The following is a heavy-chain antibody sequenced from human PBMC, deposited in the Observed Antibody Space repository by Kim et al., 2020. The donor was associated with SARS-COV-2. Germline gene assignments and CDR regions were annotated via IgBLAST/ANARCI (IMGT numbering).Heavy chain of an antibody. CDR1: GFTFDNYH. Sequence: GGSLRLSCIVSGFTFDNYHMGWVRQPPGKGLEWVSGINWNGAEKNYADSVRGRFSIFRDNAKNSVFLQMDGLRADDTALYFCTRWGPYYYYAMDVWGQG. CDR3: TRWGPYYYYAMDV. CDR2: INWNGAEK. J-gene: IGHJ6*02. V-gene: IGHV3-20*04. D-gene: IGHD1-26*01.